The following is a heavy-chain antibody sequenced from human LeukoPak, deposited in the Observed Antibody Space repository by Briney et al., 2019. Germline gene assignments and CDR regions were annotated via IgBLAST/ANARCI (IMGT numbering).Heavy chain of an antibody. CDR2: ISGGGGST. D-gene: IGHD1-26*01. CDR1: GFTFSIYA. J-gene: IGHJ4*02. Sequence: GGSLRLSCAASGFTFSIYAMSWVRQAPGKGLEWVSAISGGGGSTYYADSVKGRFTISRDSSKNTLYLQMNSLRDEDTAVYYCARERIVGATVDYWGQGTLVTVSS. CDR3: ARERIVGATVDY. V-gene: IGHV3-23*01.